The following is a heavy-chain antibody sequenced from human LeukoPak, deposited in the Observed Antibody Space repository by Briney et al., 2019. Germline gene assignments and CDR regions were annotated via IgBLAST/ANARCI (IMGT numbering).Heavy chain of an antibody. CDR3: ARPGYYYYMDV. CDR2: MNPNSGNT. CDR1: GYTFTIYD. V-gene: IGHV1-8*01. J-gene: IGHJ6*03. Sequence: ASVKLSCKSSGYTFTIYDINWVRQATGQGLEWMGWMNPNSGNTGYAQKFQGRVTMTRNTSISTAYMELSSLRSEDTAVYYCARPGYYYYMDVWGKGTTVTVSS.